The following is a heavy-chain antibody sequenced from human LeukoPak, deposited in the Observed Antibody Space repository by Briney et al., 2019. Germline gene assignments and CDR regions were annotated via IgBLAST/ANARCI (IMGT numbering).Heavy chain of an antibody. V-gene: IGHV3-66*04. CDR3: ARQWLSSLYYFDY. J-gene: IGHJ4*02. CDR1: GFTVSSSY. D-gene: IGHD3-22*01. Sequence: PGGSLRLSCAASGFTVSSSYMSWVRQAPGKGLEWVSVIYSGGSTYYANSVKGRFTISRDDSKNTLYLQMNSLRAEDTAVYYCARQWLSSLYYFDYWGQGTLVTVSS. CDR2: IYSGGST.